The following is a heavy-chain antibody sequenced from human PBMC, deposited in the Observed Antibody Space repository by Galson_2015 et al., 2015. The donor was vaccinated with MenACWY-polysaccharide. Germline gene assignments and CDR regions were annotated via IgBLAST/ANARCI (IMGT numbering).Heavy chain of an antibody. CDR1: GFTFTSSA. CDR2: IVVGSGNT. D-gene: IGHD2-21*01. V-gene: IGHV1-58*02. CDR3: AADKGYCDGDCFAY. J-gene: IGHJ4*02. Sequence: SVKVSCKASGFTFTSSAMQWVRQARGQRLEWIGWIVVGSGNTNYAQKFQERVTITRDMSTSTVYMELSSLRSEDTAVYYCAADKGYCDGDCFAYWGQGTLATVSS.